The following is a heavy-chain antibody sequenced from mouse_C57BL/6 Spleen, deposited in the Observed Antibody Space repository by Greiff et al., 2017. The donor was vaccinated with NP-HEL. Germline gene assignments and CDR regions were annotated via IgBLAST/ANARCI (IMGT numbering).Heavy chain of an antibody. D-gene: IGHD2-5*01. Sequence: QVQLQQSGAELVRPGASVTLSCKASGYTFTDYEMHWVKQTPVHGLVWIGAIDPETGGTAYNQKFKGKAILTADKSSSTAYMELRSLTSEDSAVYYCTRGSNYYFDYWGQGTTLTVSS. V-gene: IGHV1-15*01. CDR3: TRGSNYYFDY. CDR1: GYTFTDYE. CDR2: IDPETGGT. J-gene: IGHJ2*01.